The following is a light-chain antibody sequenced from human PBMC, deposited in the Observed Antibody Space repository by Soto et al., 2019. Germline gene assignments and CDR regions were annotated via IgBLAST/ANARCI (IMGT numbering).Light chain of an antibody. CDR2: YAS. CDR1: QTVGSN. J-gene: IGKJ5*01. Sequence: EIVMTQSPATLSVSPGERATLSCRASQTVGSNVAWYQQKPGQAPRLLIYYASTRATGIPARFSGSGSGTEFTLTISSLQSEDFAVYYCQHYNNWPPITFGQGTRLEIK. V-gene: IGKV3-15*01. CDR3: QHYNNWPPIT.